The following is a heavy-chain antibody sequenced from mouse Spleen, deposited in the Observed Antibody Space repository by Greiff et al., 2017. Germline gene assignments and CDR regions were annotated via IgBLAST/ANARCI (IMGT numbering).Heavy chain of an antibody. J-gene: IGHJ3*01. CDR3: TRSGYYGSSPEEAWFAY. CDR2: IDPETGGT. Sequence: QVQLKESGAELVRPGASVTLSCKASGYTFTDYEMHWVKQTPVHGLEWIGAIDPETGGTAYNQKFKGKATLTADKSSSTAYMELRSLTSEDSAVYYCTRSGYYGSSPEEAWFAYWGQGTLVTVSA. CDR1: GYTFTDYE. V-gene: IGHV1-15*01. D-gene: IGHD1-1*01.